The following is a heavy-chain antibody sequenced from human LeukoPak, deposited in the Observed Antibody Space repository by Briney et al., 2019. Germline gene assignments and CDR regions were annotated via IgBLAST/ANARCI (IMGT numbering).Heavy chain of an antibody. J-gene: IGHJ3*02. V-gene: IGHV3-23*01. Sequence: GGSLRLSCAASGFTVSTNYMSWVRQPPGKGLEWVSAISGSGGSTYYADSVKGRFTISRDNSKNTLYLQMNSLRAEDTAVYYCAKDRVWGRGAFDIWGQGTMVTVSS. CDR3: AKDRVWGRGAFDI. CDR2: ISGSGGST. D-gene: IGHD3-10*01. CDR1: GFTVSTNY.